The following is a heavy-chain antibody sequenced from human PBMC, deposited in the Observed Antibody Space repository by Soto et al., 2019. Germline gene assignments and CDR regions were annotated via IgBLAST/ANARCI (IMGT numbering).Heavy chain of an antibody. V-gene: IGHV1-3*01. CDR1: GYTFTRYT. D-gene: IGHD2-15*01. CDR3: ARGIATGQLDP. J-gene: IGHJ5*02. CDR2: INPDNGNT. Sequence: ASVKVSCKASGYTFTRYTMNWVRQAPGQRLEWMGWINPDNGNTKSSQKFQDRVIITRDTSASTAYMDLSSLRSEDTAVYYCARGIATGQLDPWRQGHLVTVSS.